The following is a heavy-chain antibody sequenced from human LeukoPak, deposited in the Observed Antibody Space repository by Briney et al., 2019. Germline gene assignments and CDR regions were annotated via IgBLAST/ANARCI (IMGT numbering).Heavy chain of an antibody. V-gene: IGHV4-4*07. Sequence: SETLSPTCTVSGGSISSYYWSWIRQPAGKGLEWIGRIYSSGNTNYNLSLRGRVTMSVDTSKNQFSLKLSSVTAADTAVYYCAREDSSGYYNFDYWGQGTLVTVSS. D-gene: IGHD3-22*01. CDR1: GGSISSYY. J-gene: IGHJ4*02. CDR2: IYSSGNT. CDR3: AREDSSGYYNFDY.